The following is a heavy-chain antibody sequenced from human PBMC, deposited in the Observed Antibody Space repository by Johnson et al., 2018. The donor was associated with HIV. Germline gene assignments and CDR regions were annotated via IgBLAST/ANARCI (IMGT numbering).Heavy chain of an antibody. CDR1: GFTFSSYG. CDR3: AKESRYSARYNWNDGYAFDI. V-gene: IGHV3-30*02. Sequence: QVQLVESGGGVVQPGGSLRLSCVASGFTFSSYGMHWVRQAPGKGLEWVAFIRYDGSNKYYADSVKGRFTISRDNSKNIVYLQMDSLRAEDTGLYYCAKESRYSARYNWNDGYAFDIWGQGTMVTGSS. D-gene: IGHD1-1*01. CDR2: IRYDGSNK. J-gene: IGHJ3*02.